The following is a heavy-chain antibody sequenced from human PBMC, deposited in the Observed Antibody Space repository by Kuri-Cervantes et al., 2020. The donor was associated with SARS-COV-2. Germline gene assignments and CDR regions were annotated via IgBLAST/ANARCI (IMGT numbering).Heavy chain of an antibody. Sequence: SETLSLTCTVSGGSISSSSYYWGWIRQPPGKGLEWIGSIYYSGSTYYNPSLKSRVTISVDTSKNQFSLKLSSVTAADTAVYYCARDGRIQLWLIQYYFDYWGQGTLVTVSS. D-gene: IGHD5-18*01. CDR2: IYYSGST. CDR3: ARDGRIQLWLIQYYFDY. V-gene: IGHV4-39*02. J-gene: IGHJ4*02. CDR1: GGSISSSSYY.